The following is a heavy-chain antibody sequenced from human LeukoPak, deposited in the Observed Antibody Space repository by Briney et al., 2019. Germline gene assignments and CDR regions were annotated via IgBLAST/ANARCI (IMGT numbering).Heavy chain of an antibody. D-gene: IGHD2-21*02. Sequence: PSETLSLTCAVSGGSISSSNWWSWVRQPPGKGLEWIGEIYHSGSTNYNPSLKSRVTISVDKSKNQFSLKLSSVTAADTAAYYCARVLAYCGGDCKWYFDYWGQGTLVTVSS. J-gene: IGHJ4*02. CDR3: ARVLAYCGGDCKWYFDY. V-gene: IGHV4-4*02. CDR2: IYHSGST. CDR1: GGSISSSNW.